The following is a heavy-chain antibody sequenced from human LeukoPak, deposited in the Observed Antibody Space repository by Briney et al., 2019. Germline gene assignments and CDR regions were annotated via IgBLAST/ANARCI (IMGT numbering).Heavy chain of an antibody. CDR1: GFTFDDYA. J-gene: IGHJ4*02. CDR3: AKDKESSGYYYFDY. Sequence: PGRSLRLSCAASGFTFDDYAMHWVRPAPGKGLEWVSGISWNSGSIGYADSVKGRFTISRDNAKNSLYLQMNSLRAEDTALYYCAKDKESSGYYYFDYWGQGTLVTVSS. D-gene: IGHD3-22*01. CDR2: ISWNSGSI. V-gene: IGHV3-9*01.